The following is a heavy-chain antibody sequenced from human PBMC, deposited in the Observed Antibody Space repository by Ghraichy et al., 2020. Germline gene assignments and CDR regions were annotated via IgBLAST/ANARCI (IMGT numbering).Heavy chain of an antibody. CDR1: GFSLTTRGMS. D-gene: IGHD6-25*01. J-gene: IGHJ4*02. CDR3: ARYPPYSGYDD. CDR2: IDWEDDK. V-gene: IGHV2-70*11. Sequence: SGPTLVQPTQTLTLTCTFSGFSLTTRGMSVSWIRQPPGKALEWLARIDWEDDKYYSTSLKTRLTISMDTSRNQVVLTMTNMDTVDTATYYCARYPPYSGYDDWGQGTLVTVSS.